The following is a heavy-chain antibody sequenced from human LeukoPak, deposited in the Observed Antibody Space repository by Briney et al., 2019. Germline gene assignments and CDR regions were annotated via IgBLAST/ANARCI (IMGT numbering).Heavy chain of an antibody. CDR1: GGTFSSYA. CDR2: IIPILGIA. Sequence: SVKVSCKASGGTFSSYAISWVRQAPGQGLEWMGSIIPILGIANYAQKFQGRVTITADKSTSTAYMELSSLRSEDTAVYYCARDPQHQLLRGGDYWGQGTLVTVSS. J-gene: IGHJ4*02. CDR3: ARDPQHQLLRGGDY. D-gene: IGHD2-2*01. V-gene: IGHV1-69*04.